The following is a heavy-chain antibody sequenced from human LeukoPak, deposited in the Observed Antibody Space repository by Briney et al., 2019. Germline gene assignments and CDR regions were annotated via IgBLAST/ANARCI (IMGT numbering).Heavy chain of an antibody. CDR2: ISAYNGNT. CDR1: GYTFTSYG. V-gene: IGHV1-18*01. CDR3: ARDPRKTPYDYDTSGAVDY. Sequence: GASVKVSCKASGYTFTSYGISWVRQAPGQGLEWMGWISAYNGNTNYAQKLQGRVTMTTDTSTSTAYMELRSLRSDDTAVYYCARDPRKTPYDYDTSGAVDYWGQGTLVTVSS. J-gene: IGHJ4*02. D-gene: IGHD3-22*01.